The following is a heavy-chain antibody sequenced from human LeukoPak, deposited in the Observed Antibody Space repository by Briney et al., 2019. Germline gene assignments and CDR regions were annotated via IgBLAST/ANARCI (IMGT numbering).Heavy chain of an antibody. J-gene: IGHJ4*02. CDR2: ISAYNGNT. Sequence: IGWISAYNGNTNYAQKLQGRVTMTTDTSTSTAYMELRSLRSDDTAVYYCASRGSSSWYFDYWGQGTLVTVSS. D-gene: IGHD6-13*01. CDR3: ASRGSSSWYFDY. V-gene: IGHV1-18*01.